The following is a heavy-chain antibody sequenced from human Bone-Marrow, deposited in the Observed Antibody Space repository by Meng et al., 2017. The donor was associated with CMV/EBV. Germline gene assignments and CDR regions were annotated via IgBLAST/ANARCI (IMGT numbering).Heavy chain of an antibody. CDR1: GFTFSSYS. CDR3: AREGFFGVVTPAPFDY. Sequence: GGSLRLSCAASGFTFSSYSMNWVRQAPGKGLEWVSSISSSSSYIYYADSVKGRFTISRDNAKNSLYLQMNSLRAEDTAVYYCAREGFFGVVTPAPFDYWGQGNLVTVDS. J-gene: IGHJ4*02. D-gene: IGHD3-3*01. V-gene: IGHV3-21*01. CDR2: ISSSSSYI.